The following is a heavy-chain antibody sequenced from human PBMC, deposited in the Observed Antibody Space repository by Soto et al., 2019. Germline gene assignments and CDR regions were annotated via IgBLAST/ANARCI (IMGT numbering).Heavy chain of an antibody. D-gene: IGHD2-21*02. V-gene: IGHV1-69*13. CDR2: FNPILKTA. J-gene: IGHJ4*02. CDR3: ARSIVVVTALDY. CDR1: GGIFSSYV. Sequence: ASVKVCCKAPGGIFSSYVINWVRQAPGQGLEWMGGFNPILKTADHAQTFQGRVTITADESTSTAHMELSSLRSDDTAVYYCARSIVVVTALDYWGQGTLVTVSS.